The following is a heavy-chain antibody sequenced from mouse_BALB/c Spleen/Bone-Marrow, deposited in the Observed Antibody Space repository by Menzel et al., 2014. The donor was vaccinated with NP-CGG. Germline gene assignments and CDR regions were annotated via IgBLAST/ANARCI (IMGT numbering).Heavy chain of an antibody. D-gene: IGHD2-4*01. CDR1: GFTFSNYG. V-gene: IGHV5-6-3*01. CDR2: INYNGDGI. J-gene: IGHJ3*01. CDR3: ARGVDYHSWFAF. Sequence: EVQGVESGGGLVQPGGSLKLSCAASGFTFSNYGMSWVRQTPDKRLELVANINYNGDGIYYPDSVKGRFTISRDNAKNTLSLQMTSLRSEDTAMYYCARGVDYHSWFAFWGQGTLVTVSA.